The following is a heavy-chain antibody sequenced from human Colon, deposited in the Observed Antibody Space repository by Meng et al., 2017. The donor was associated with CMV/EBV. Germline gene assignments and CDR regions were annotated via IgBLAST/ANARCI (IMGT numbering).Heavy chain of an antibody. V-gene: IGHV3-20*04. D-gene: IGHD1-26*01. Sequence: SCAASGFTFDDFGMNWVRQAPGKGLEWVSGINWKATSTGYADSVKGRFTISRDNARNSLFLQMNSLRAEDTALYYCVRVIGGSYSPDFWGQGTLVTVSS. J-gene: IGHJ4*02. CDR2: INWKATST. CDR1: GFTFDDFG. CDR3: VRVIGGSYSPDF.